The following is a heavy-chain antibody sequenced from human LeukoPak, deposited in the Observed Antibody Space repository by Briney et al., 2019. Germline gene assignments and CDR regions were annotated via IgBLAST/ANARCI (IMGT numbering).Heavy chain of an antibody. D-gene: IGHD6-19*01. CDR3: AQTTGWPGFDY. J-gene: IGHJ4*02. V-gene: IGHV4-59*08. CDR2: LSYTGKT. Sequence: SETLSLTCVVSGASVSSSHWNWIRQLPGKGLEWIGCLSYTGKTDYNPSLTSRVTISVDTSKNQFSLKLNSVTASDTAVYYCAQTTGWPGFDYWGQGTLVTVSS. CDR1: GASVSSSH.